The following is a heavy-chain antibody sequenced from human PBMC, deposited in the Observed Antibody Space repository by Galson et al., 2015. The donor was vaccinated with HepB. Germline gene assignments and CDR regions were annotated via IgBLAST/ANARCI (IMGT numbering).Heavy chain of an antibody. CDR1: GFTFDDYA. J-gene: IGHJ2*01. D-gene: IGHD3-3*01. CDR3: AKAPHSSYYTTWYFDR. CDR2: ISWNSGSG. Sequence: ALRLSCAASGFTFDDYAMHWVRQAPGKGLEWVSGISWNSGSGGYADSVKGRFTISRDNAKNSLYMQMNSLRTEDTALYYCAKAPHSSYYTTWYFDRWGRGTLVTVSS. V-gene: IGHV3-9*01.